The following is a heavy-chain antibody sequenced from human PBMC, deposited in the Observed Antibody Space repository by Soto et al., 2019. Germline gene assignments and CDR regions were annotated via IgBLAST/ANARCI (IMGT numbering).Heavy chain of an antibody. Sequence: PSETLSLTCTVSGGSISSGGYYWSWIRQHPGKGLEWIGYIYYSGSTYYNPSLKSRVTISVDTSKNQFSLKLSSVTAADTAVYYCARANLLEWSPYYYYGMDVWCQGTTVTVSS. J-gene: IGHJ6*02. CDR1: GGSISSGGYY. CDR2: IYYSGST. V-gene: IGHV4-31*03. CDR3: ARANLLEWSPYYYYGMDV. D-gene: IGHD3-3*01.